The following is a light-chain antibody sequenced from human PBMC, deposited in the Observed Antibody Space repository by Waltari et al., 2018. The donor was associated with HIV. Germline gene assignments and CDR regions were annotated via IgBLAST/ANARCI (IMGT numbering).Light chain of an antibody. J-gene: IGLJ2*01. CDR2: EGS. CDR3: CSYAGSFGV. Sequence: SALTQPASVSGSPGPSITISCTGTSSDDGIYNLVSWYQPYPGKAPKLMIYEGSRRPSGVSNRVSGSKSGNTASLTISGLQSEYEAAYYCCSYAGSFGVFGGGTKLTVL. CDR1: SSDDGIYNL. V-gene: IGLV2-23*01.